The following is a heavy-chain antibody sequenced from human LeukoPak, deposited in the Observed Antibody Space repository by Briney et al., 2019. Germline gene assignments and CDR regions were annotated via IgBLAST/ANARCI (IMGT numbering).Heavy chain of an antibody. J-gene: IGHJ6*03. CDR1: GYTFTSYY. CDR2: IIPIFGTA. D-gene: IGHD6-13*01. V-gene: IGHV1-69*06. Sequence: SVKVSCKASGYTFTSYYMHWVRQAPGQGLEWMGGIIPIFGTANYAQKFQGRVTITADKSTSTAYMELSSLRSEDTAVYYCALGIAATEDYYYYMDVWGKGTTVTVSS. CDR3: ALGIAATEDYYYYMDV.